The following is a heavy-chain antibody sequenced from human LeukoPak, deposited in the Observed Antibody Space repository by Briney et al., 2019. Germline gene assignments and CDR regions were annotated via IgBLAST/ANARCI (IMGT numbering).Heavy chain of an antibody. J-gene: IGHJ5*02. Sequence: ASVKVSCKASGFTFTSSAVQWVRQARGQRLEWIGWIVVGSGNTNYAQKFQERVTITRDMSTSTAYVELSSLRSEDTAVYYCAASQGPVLLYGPRGFDPWGQGTLVTVSS. V-gene: IGHV1-58*01. CDR1: GFTFTSSA. CDR2: IVVGSGNT. CDR3: AASQGPVLLYGPRGFDP. D-gene: IGHD3-10*01.